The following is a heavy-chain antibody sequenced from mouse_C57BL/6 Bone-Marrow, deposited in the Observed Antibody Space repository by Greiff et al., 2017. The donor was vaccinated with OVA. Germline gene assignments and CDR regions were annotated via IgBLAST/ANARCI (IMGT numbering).Heavy chain of an antibody. J-gene: IGHJ1*03. CDR3: ARSVVAKWYFDV. D-gene: IGHD1-1*01. CDR1: GYAFSSSW. CDR2: IYPGDGDT. Sequence: QVQLQQSGPELVKPGASVKISCKASGYAFSSSWMNWVKQRPGQGLEWIGRIYPGDGDTNYNGKFKGKATLTADKSSSTAYMQLSSLTSEDSAVYFCARSVVAKWYFDVWGTGTTVTVSA. V-gene: IGHV1-82*01.